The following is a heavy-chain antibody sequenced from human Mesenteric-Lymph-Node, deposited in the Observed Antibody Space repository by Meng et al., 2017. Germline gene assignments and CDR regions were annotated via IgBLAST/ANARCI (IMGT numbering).Heavy chain of an antibody. CDR1: GGSISSGDSY. V-gene: IGHV4-30-4*01. D-gene: IGHD1-7*01. J-gene: IGHJ4*02. Sequence: QVQLPDSGPGLVKPSQTLSLSFSVSGGSISSGDSYWSWIRQPPGKGLEWIGYIYYSGSTYYNPSLKSRVTISVDTSKNQFSLKLSSVTAADAAVYYCGRDQGRELINHWGQGALVTVSS. CDR3: GRDQGRELINH. CDR2: IYYSGST.